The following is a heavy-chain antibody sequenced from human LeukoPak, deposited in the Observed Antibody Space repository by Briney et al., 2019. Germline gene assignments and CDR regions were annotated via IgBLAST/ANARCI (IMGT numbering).Heavy chain of an antibody. CDR1: GFTFSSYA. CDR3: AKRSRRLTIVRGVPREDV. V-gene: IGHV3-23*01. Sequence: GGSLRLSCAASGFTFSSYAMNWVRQAPGKGLEWVSAISGDGGSTYYIDSVKGRFTTFRDNSKNTVYLEMSSLRAEDTAVYYCAKRSRRLTIVRGVPREDVWGQGTTVTVSS. J-gene: IGHJ6*02. CDR2: ISGDGGST. D-gene: IGHD3-10*01.